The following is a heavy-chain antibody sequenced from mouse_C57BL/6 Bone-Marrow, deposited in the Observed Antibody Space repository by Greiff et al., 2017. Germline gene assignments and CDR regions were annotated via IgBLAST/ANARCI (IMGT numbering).Heavy chain of an antibody. CDR1: GFTFSSYT. CDR2: ISGGGGNT. V-gene: IGHV5-9*01. D-gene: IGHD1-1*01. CDR3: ARRDYYGSSYDWFAY. Sequence: EVQLVESGGGLVKPGGSLKLSCAASGFTFSSYTMSWVRQTPEKRLEWVATISGGGGNTYYPDSVKGRFTISRDNAKNTLYLQMSSLRSEDTALYYCARRDYYGSSYDWFAYWGQGTLVTVSA. J-gene: IGHJ3*01.